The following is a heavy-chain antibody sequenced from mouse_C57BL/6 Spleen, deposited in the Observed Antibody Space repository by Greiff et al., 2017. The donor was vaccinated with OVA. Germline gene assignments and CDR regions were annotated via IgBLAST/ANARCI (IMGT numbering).Heavy chain of an antibody. J-gene: IGHJ4*01. CDR2: IWWDDDK. CDR1: GFSLSTFGMG. D-gene: IGHD1-1*01. Sequence: QVTLKVSGPGILQPSQTLSLTCSFSGFSLSTFGMGVGWIRQPSGKGLEWLAHIWWDDDKYYNPALKSRLTISKDTSKNQVFLKIANVDTADTATYYCARLYYYGSSYDYYAMDYWGQGTSVTVSS. CDR3: ARLYYYGSSYDYYAMDY. V-gene: IGHV8-8*01.